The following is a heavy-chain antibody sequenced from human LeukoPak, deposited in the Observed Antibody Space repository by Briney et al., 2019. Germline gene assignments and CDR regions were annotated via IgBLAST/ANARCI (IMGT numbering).Heavy chain of an antibody. CDR3: ARTNGLKSPIRN. CDR2: IYYSGST. Sequence: SETLSLTCTVSGGSISSYYWSWIRQPPGKGLEWIGYIYYSGSTNYNPSLKSRVTISVDTSKNQFSLKLSSVTAADTAAYYCARTNGLKSPIRNWGQGTLVTVSS. J-gene: IGHJ4*02. D-gene: IGHD3/OR15-3a*01. V-gene: IGHV4-59*01. CDR1: GGSISSYY.